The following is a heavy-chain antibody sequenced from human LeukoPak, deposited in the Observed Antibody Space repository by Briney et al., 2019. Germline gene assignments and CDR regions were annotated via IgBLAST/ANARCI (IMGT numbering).Heavy chain of an antibody. CDR1: GFTFSNYA. D-gene: IGHD2-21*02. Sequence: GGSLRLSCAASGFTFSNYAMSWVRQAPGKGLEWVSVISGSGASTYYADSVKGRFTISRVNSKNTLYLQMNSLRAEDTAVYYCARDPTPGGDGWFDPWGQGTLVTVSS. J-gene: IGHJ5*02. CDR2: ISGSGAST. V-gene: IGHV3-23*01. CDR3: ARDPTPGGDGWFDP.